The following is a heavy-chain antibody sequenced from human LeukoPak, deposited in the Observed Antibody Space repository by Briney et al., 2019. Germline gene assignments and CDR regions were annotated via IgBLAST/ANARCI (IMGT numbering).Heavy chain of an antibody. CDR3: ARESSGSVYNWFDP. CDR2: INPNSGGT. Sequence: GASVKVSCKASGYTFTGYYMHWVRQAPGQGLDWTGWINPNSGGTNYAQKFQGRVTMTRDTSISTAYMELSRLRSDDTAVYYCARESSGSVYNWFDPWGQGTLVTVSS. CDR1: GYTFTGYY. D-gene: IGHD3-22*01. V-gene: IGHV1-2*02. J-gene: IGHJ5*02.